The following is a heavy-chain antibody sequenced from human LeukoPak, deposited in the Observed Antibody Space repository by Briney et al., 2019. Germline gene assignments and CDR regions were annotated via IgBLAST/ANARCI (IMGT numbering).Heavy chain of an antibody. Sequence: SETLSLTCTVSGASISSSSYYWGWIRQPPGKGLEWIGNIYYSGSTYYNPSLKSRVTISVDTSQKQFSLRLTSVTAADTAVYYCARGRYLTTSGGAAAGFLDYWGQGSLVTVST. CDR3: ARGRYLTTSGGAAAGFLDY. D-gene: IGHD6-13*01. V-gene: IGHV4-39*01. CDR1: GASISSSSYY. J-gene: IGHJ4*02. CDR2: IYYSGST.